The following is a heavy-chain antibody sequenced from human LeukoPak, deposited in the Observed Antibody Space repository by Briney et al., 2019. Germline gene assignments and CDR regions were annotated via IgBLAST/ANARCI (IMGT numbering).Heavy chain of an antibody. CDR1: GYTFTGYY. CDR2: INPNSGGT. V-gene: IGHV1-2*02. D-gene: IGHD2-2*01. J-gene: IGHJ4*02. CDR3: ARGLYCSSTSCPYTFDY. Sequence: ASVKVSCKASGYTFTGYYMHWVRQAPGQGLEWMGWINPNSGGTNCAQKFQGRVTMTRDTSISTAYMELSRLRSDDTAVYYCARGLYCSSTSCPYTFDYWGQGTLVTVSS.